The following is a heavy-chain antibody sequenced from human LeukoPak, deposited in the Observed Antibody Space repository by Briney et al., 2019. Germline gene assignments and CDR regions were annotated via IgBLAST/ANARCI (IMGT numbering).Heavy chain of an antibody. CDR1: GYSFTDYD. Sequence: ASVKVSCKASGYSFTDYDMHWVRQAPGQGLEWMGWINPNSGGTNYAQKFQGRVTMTRDTSISTAYMELSRLRSDDTAVYYCATAIMIGEVISFDPWGQGSLVTVSS. CDR2: INPNSGGT. J-gene: IGHJ5*02. D-gene: IGHD3-22*01. CDR3: ATAIMIGEVISFDP. V-gene: IGHV1-2*02.